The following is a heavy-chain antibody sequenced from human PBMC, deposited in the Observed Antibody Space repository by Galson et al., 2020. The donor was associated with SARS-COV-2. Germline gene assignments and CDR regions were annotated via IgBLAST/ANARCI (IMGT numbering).Heavy chain of an antibody. CDR3: ARPDSGSYYRPFVY. D-gene: IGHD1-26*01. CDR1: GFTFSSYA. Sequence: GGSLRLSCAASGFTFSSYAMHWVRQAPGKGLEWVAVISYDGSNKYYADSVKGRFTISRDNSKNTLYLQMNSLRADDTAVYYCARPDSGSYYRPFVYWGQGALVTVSS. J-gene: IGHJ4*02. CDR2: ISYDGSNK. V-gene: IGHV3-30-3*01.